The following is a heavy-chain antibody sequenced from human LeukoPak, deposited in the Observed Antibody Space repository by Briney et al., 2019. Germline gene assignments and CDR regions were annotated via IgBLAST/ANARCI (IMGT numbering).Heavy chain of an antibody. CDR1: GFTFSSYA. J-gene: IGHJ4*02. D-gene: IGHD4-17*01. CDR2: IWYDGSNK. CDR3: ARAYDFDY. Sequence: GGSLRLSCAASGFTFSSYAMSWVRQAPGKGLEWVAVIWYDGSNKYYADSVKGRFTISRDNSKNTLYLQMNSLRAEDTAVYYCARAYDFDYWGQGTLVTVSS. V-gene: IGHV3-33*08.